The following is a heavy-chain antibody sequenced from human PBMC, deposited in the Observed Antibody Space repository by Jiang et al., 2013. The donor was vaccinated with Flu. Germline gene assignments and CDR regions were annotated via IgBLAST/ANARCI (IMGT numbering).Heavy chain of an antibody. D-gene: IGHD5-18*01. CDR1: TFSDYY. CDR2: ISSSGSTI. Sequence: TFSDYYMSWIRQAPGKGLEWVSYISSSGSTIYYADSVKGRFTISRDNAKNSLYLQMNSLRAEDTAVYYCARVGIVDTAMVPLVDWGQGTLVTVSS. J-gene: IGHJ4*02. V-gene: IGHV3-11*01. CDR3: ARVGIVDTAMVPLVD.